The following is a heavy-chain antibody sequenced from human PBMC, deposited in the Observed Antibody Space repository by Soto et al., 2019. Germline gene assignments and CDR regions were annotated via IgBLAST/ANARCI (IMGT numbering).Heavy chain of an antibody. Sequence: PSETLSLTCTVSGGSISSYYWSWIRQPPGKGLEWIGYIYYSGSTNYNPSLKSRVTISVDTSKNQFSLKLSSVTAADTAVYYCARASQYYDILTGYYFFDYWGQGTLVTVSS. J-gene: IGHJ4*02. CDR2: IYYSGST. D-gene: IGHD3-9*01. CDR1: GGSISSYY. V-gene: IGHV4-59*01. CDR3: ARASQYYDILTGYYFFDY.